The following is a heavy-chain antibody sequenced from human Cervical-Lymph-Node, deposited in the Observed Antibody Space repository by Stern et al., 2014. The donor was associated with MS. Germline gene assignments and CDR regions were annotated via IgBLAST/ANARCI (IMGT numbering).Heavy chain of an antibody. CDR2: IYHAGTT. Sequence: QLQLQESGPGLVKPSGTLSLTCAVSGDSISSSNWWSWVRQSPGKGLEWVGDIYHAGTTNYNSTLKSRLTISADNSKTQFSLKWTSVTAADTAVYYCVRALGSSSFRYWFDPWGQGTLVIVSS. D-gene: IGHD6-13*01. CDR1: GDSISSSNW. CDR3: VRALGSSSFRYWFDP. V-gene: IGHV4-4*02. J-gene: IGHJ5*02.